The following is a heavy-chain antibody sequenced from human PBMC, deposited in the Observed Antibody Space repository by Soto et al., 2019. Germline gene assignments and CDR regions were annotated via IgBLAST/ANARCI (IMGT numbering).Heavy chain of an antibody. D-gene: IGHD1-26*01. CDR3: AREGWGLLQGWSWFDP. CDR2: INPNSGGT. CDR1: GYTFTGYY. Sequence: ASVKVSCKASGYTFTGYYMHWVRQAPGQGLEWMGWINPNSGGTNYAQKFQGRVTMTRDTSISTAYMELSRLRSDDTAVYYCAREGWGLLQGWSWFDPWGQGTLVTVSS. V-gene: IGHV1-2*02. J-gene: IGHJ5*02.